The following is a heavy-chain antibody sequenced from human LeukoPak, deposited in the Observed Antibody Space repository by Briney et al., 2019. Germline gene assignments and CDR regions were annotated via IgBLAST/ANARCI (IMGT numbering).Heavy chain of an antibody. V-gene: IGHV3-48*01. D-gene: IGHD3-10*01. J-gene: IGHJ6*03. CDR2: ISSSSTI. CDR1: GFTFSSYS. CDR3: ARDERFGEALGYYYYYYMDV. Sequence: GGSLRLSCAASGFTFSSYSMNWVRQAPWKGLEWVSYISSSSTIYYADSVKGRFTISRDNAKNSLYLQMNSLRAEDTAVYYCARDERFGEALGYYYYYYMDVWGKGTTVTVSS.